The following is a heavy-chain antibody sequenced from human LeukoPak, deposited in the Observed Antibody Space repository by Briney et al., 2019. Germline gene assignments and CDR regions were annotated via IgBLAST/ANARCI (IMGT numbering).Heavy chain of an antibody. D-gene: IGHD1-26*01. CDR2: ISSSGTTI. CDR1: GFTFSDYY. Sequence: GGSLRLSCAASGFTFSDYYMSWIRQAPGKGLEWASYISSSGTTIYYADSVKGRFTISRGNAKNSLYLQMDSLRAEDTAVYYCARRRDSGSLQHFDYWGQGTLVTVSS. V-gene: IGHV3-11*01. J-gene: IGHJ4*02. CDR3: ARRRDSGSLQHFDY.